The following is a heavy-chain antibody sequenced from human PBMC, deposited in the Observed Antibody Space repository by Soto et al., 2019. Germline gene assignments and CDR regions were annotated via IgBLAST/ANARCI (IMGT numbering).Heavy chain of an antibody. D-gene: IGHD3-9*01. J-gene: IGHJ4*02. CDR1: GFTFSDYY. V-gene: IGHV3-11*06. CDR2: ISSSSSYT. Sequence: GGSLRLSCAASGFTFSDYYMSWIRQAPGKGLEWVSYISSSSSYTNYADSVKGRFTISRDNAKNSLYLQMNSLRAEDTAVYYCARVSPGYFFDYWGQGTLVTVSS. CDR3: ARVSPGYFFDY.